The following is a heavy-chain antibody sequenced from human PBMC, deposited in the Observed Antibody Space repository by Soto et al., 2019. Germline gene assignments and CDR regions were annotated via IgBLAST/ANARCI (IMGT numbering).Heavy chain of an antibody. CDR3: ARGGNSNPTDN. CDR1: GYIFASYG. Sequence: QVQLVQSGAEVKQPGASVKVSCEASGYIFASYGITWVRQAPGQGLEWMGWLSTYNGNTKYAPKLQGRVTMTTDTPTSTAYMELRSLRSDDTAVYYCARGGNSNPTDNWGQGTLVTVSS. J-gene: IGHJ4*02. V-gene: IGHV1-18*01. D-gene: IGHD2-21*02. CDR2: LSTYNGNT.